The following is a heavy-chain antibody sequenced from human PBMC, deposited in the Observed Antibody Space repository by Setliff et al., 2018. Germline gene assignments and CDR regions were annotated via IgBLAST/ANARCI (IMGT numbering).Heavy chain of an antibody. J-gene: IGHJ6*02. V-gene: IGHV4-39*07. D-gene: IGHD3-10*01. Sequence: SETLSLTCTVSDASIGGSGYYWGWIRQPPGRGLEWIGSIFQSGNTYYNPSLKSRVTISVDTSKNQFSLKVNSVTAADTAVYYCATLLANYGSGMDVWGQGTTVTVSS. CDR1: DASIGGSGYY. CDR2: IFQSGNT. CDR3: ATLLANYGSGMDV.